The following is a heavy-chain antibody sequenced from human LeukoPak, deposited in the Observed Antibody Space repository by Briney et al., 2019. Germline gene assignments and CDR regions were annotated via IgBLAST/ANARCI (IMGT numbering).Heavy chain of an antibody. V-gene: IGHV4-38-2*01. J-gene: IGHJ4*02. D-gene: IGHD3-10*01. CDR3: AGSMVRGVIKLDY. CDR2: IYHSGST. CDR1: GFTFSNAW. Sequence: GSLRLSCAASGFTFSNAWMGWIRQPPGKGLEWIGSIYHSGSTYYNPSLKSRVTISVDTSKNQFSLKLSSVTAADTAVYYCAGSMVRGVIKLDYWGQGTLVTVSS.